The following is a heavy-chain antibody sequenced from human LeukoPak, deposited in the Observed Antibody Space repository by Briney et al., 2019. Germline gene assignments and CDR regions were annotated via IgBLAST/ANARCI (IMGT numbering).Heavy chain of an antibody. CDR1: GYTFTGYY. Sequence: GASVKVSCKASGYTFTGYYMHWVRQAPGQGLEWMGWISTYNGNTNYAQKLQGRVTMTTDTSTSTAYMELRGLRSDDTAVYYCARSLYYYGSGSYSRAYYFDYWGQGTLVTVSS. D-gene: IGHD3-10*01. CDR2: ISTYNGNT. CDR3: ARSLYYYGSGSYSRAYYFDY. V-gene: IGHV1-18*04. J-gene: IGHJ4*02.